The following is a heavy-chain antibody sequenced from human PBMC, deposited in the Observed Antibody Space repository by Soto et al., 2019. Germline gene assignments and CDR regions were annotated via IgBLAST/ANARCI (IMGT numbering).Heavy chain of an antibody. Sequence: GGSLRLSCAASGFTFSSYAMSWVRQAPGKGLEWFSALSGGGGSTYYADSVKGRFTISRDNSKNTLYLQMNNLRAEDTAVYYCATSGGSGNDPFDIWGQGTMVPVSS. D-gene: IGHD2-15*01. V-gene: IGHV3-23*01. CDR1: GFTFSSYA. CDR2: LSGGGGST. CDR3: ATSGGSGNDPFDI. J-gene: IGHJ3*02.